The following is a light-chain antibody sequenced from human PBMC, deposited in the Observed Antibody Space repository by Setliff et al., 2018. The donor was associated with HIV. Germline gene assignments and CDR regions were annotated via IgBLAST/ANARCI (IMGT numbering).Light chain of an antibody. CDR1: RSDIGTYDL. V-gene: IGLV2-23*02. J-gene: IGLJ1*01. CDR2: EVN. CDR3: CSYTSGTTYV. Sequence: QSVLTQPASVSGSPGQSSTISCTGTRSDIGTYDLVSWYRQYPGKAPKLIIYEVNRRPAGVSDRLSGSKSGNTASLTISGLRAEDEATYYCCSYTSGTTYVFGTGTKVTVL.